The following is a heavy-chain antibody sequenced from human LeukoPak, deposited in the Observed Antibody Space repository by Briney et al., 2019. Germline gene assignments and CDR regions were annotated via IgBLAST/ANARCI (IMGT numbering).Heavy chain of an antibody. Sequence: SETLSLTCAVYGGSFSGYYWSWIRQPPGKGLEWIGVINHSGSTNYNPSLKSRVTISVDTSKNQFSLKLSSVTAADTAVYYCASWGRGSSYFDYWGQGTLVTVSS. V-gene: IGHV4-34*01. CDR1: GGSFSGYY. CDR2: INHSGST. D-gene: IGHD3-16*01. CDR3: ASWGRGSSYFDY. J-gene: IGHJ4*02.